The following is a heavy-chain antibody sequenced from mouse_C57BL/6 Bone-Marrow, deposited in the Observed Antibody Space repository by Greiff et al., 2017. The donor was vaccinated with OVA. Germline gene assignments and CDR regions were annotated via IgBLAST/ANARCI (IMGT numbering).Heavy chain of an antibody. Sequence: VQRVESGPELVKPGASVKISCKASGYAFSNSWMNWVKQRPGKGLEWIGRIYPGDGDTNYIGKFKGKATLTADKSSNTAYMQLSSLTSEDSAVYFCARRVLRPYWYFDVWGTGTTVTVSS. CDR3: ARRVLRPYWYFDV. D-gene: IGHD1-2*01. CDR1: GYAFSNSW. J-gene: IGHJ1*03. V-gene: IGHV1-82*01. CDR2: IYPGDGDT.